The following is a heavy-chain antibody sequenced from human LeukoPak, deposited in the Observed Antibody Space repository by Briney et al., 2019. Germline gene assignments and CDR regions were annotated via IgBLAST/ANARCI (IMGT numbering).Heavy chain of an antibody. V-gene: IGHV4-38-2*02. CDR3: ARVDSYYYYYMDV. CDR2: IYHSGST. Sequence: SETLSLTCTVSGYSISSGYYWGWIRQPPGKGLEWIGSIYHSGSTYYNPSLKSRVTISVDKSKNQFSLKLSSVTAADTAVYYCARVDSYYYYYMDVWGKGTTVTVSS. J-gene: IGHJ6*03. CDR1: GYSISSGYY.